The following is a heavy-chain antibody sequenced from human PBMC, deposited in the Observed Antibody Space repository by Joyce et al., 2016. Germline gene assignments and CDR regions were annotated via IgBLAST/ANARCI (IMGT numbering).Heavy chain of an antibody. Sequence: QVQLVQSGAEVKKPGASVKVSCKASGYIFTDSYLHWVRQDPGPRLEWRGWIDPNRGGTAFAQRFRGRVTMTRDTSSNTVHMELSSLTSDDTAMYYCARGSGGIGWFDPWGQGTLVTVSS. J-gene: IGHJ5*02. D-gene: IGHD3-10*01. V-gene: IGHV1-2*02. CDR1: GYIFTDSY. CDR2: IDPNRGGT. CDR3: ARGSGGIGWFDP.